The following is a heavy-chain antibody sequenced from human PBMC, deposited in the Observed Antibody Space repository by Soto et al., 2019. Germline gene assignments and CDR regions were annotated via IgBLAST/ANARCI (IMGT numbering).Heavy chain of an antibody. CDR2: ISASNCNT. CDR3: ARSSAGVFGIVIEGYNWLAP. Sequence: SXKVSLQASGYTXTTYGFGVVRQAPGQGLECVGWISASNCNTHYSQKFQGRVTMTTDTSTSTAYMKMRSLRSEETAVYYCARSSAGVFGIVIEGYNWLAPWGQGYLVTVSA. CDR1: GYTXTTYG. V-gene: IGHV1-18*04. D-gene: IGHD3-16*02. J-gene: IGHJ5*02.